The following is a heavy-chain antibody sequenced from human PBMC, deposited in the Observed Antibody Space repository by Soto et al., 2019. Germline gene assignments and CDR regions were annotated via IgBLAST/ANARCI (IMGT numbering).Heavy chain of an antibody. D-gene: IGHD3-9*01. CDR3: ARDLGGDDISDY. Sequence: QVQLVQSGSEVKKPGSSVKVSCKASGGIFSNYGISWVRQAPGQGLEWMGGIIPLFGTTNYAQKFQGRVTITADESTNTAFMELSSLRSEDTAVYYCARDLGGDDISDYWGQGTLVTVSS. CDR1: GGIFSNYG. V-gene: IGHV1-69*12. CDR2: IIPLFGTT. J-gene: IGHJ4*02.